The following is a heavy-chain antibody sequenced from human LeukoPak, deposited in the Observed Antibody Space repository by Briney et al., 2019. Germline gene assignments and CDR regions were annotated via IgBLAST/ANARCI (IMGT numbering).Heavy chain of an antibody. CDR1: GFVLSDYG. D-gene: IGHD3/OR15-3a*01. V-gene: IGHV3-13*01. CDR2: FVFAGDK. Sequence: PGGSLRLSCAASGFVLSDYGIHWVRQGIGKGWDWFSGFVFAGDKYYAGSERGRFTISRENAENFVYLQMNGLRAEDTAIYYCVRAKRETSSRPWTSGMDVWGQGTTVTVSS. CDR3: VRAKRETSSRPWTSGMDV. J-gene: IGHJ6*02.